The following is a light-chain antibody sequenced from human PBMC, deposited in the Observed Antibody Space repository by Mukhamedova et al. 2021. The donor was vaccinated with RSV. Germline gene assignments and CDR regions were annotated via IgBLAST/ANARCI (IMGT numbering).Light chain of an antibody. Sequence: GQAPKCLISSASSSQTGVPSRFSGSRSGTDFTLTISGLQPEDFGTYYCQQYKSYPQTLAQGTRVELK. J-gene: IGKJ1*01. CDR3: QQYKSYPQT. V-gene: IGKV1-16*01. CDR2: SAS.